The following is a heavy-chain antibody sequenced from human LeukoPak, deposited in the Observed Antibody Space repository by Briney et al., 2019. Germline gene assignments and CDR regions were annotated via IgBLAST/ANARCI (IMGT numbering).Heavy chain of an antibody. V-gene: IGHV3-49*04. D-gene: IGHD5-12*01. CDR3: TRGLEGFTAYDDF. CDR2: IRSKTYGGTA. J-gene: IGHJ4*02. CDR1: GFSVGDYA. Sequence: GGSLRLSCRASGFSVGDYAMSWVRQAPGKGLEWVGFIRSKTYGGTADYAASVEGRFTISRDDSNNIVYLQMNSLKTEDTAVYYCTRGLEGFTAYDDFWGQGTLVTVSS.